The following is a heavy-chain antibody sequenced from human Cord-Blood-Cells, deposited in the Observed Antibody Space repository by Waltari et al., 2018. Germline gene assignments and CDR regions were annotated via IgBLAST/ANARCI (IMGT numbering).Heavy chain of an antibody. CDR1: GYTFTSYD. J-gene: IGHJ3*02. V-gene: IGHV1-8*01. Sequence: QVQLVQSGAEVKKPGASVKVSCKASGYTFTSYDINWVRQATGQGLEWMGWMNPNSGNTGYAQKFQGRVTMTRNTSISTAYMELSSLRSEDTAVYYCARPAVGTHCGGDCYDAFDIWGQGTMVTVSS. CDR3: ARPAVGTHCGGDCYDAFDI. D-gene: IGHD2-21*01. CDR2: MNPNSGNT.